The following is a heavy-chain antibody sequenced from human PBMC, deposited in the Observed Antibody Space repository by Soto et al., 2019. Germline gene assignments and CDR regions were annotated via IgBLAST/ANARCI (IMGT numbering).Heavy chain of an antibody. CDR3: ARGHYYDSSGYSRTYYGMDV. Sequence: SETLSLTCAVSGGSISSGGYSWSWIRQPPGKGLEWIGYIYHSGSTYYNPSLKSRVTISVDRSKNQFSLKLSSVTAADTAVYYCARGHYYDSSGYSRTYYGMDVWGQGTTVTVSS. V-gene: IGHV4-30-2*01. CDR1: GGSISSGGYS. J-gene: IGHJ6*02. D-gene: IGHD3-22*01. CDR2: IYHSGST.